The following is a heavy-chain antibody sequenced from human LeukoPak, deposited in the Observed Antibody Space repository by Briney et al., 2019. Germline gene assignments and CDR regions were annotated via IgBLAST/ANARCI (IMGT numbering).Heavy chain of an antibody. V-gene: IGHV3-30*02. Sequence: GGSLRLSCAAAGFTFSSYGMHWVRQAPGKGLEWVAFIRYDGSNKYYADSVKGRFTISRDNSKNTLYLQMNSLRAEDTAVYYCAKDRGIVVVTATHFDCWGQGTLVTVSS. CDR3: AKDRGIVVVTATHFDC. D-gene: IGHD2-21*02. J-gene: IGHJ4*02. CDR1: GFTFSSYG. CDR2: IRYDGSNK.